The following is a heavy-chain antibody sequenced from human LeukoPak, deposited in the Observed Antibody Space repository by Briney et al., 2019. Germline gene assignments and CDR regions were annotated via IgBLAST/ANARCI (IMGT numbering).Heavy chain of an antibody. D-gene: IGHD3-10*01. Sequence: PGGSLRLSCVASGFTFSSYGMNWVRQAPGKGLEGVSYIRSSGTTIYSADSVEGRFTISRDNAKNSLYLQMNSLRAEDTAVYYCAREGTYGSGDHYHYYMDVWGRGTTVTVSS. CDR1: GFTFSSYG. J-gene: IGHJ6*03. V-gene: IGHV3-48*01. CDR2: IRSSGTTI. CDR3: AREGTYGSGDHYHYYMDV.